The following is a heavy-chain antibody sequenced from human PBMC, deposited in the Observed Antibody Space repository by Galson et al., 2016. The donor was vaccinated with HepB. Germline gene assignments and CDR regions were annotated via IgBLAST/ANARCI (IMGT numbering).Heavy chain of an antibody. CDR2: IKQDGSEK. J-gene: IGHJ6*02. D-gene: IGHD5-18*01. CDR1: GFTFSSYW. V-gene: IGHV3-7*03. CDR3: ARDGPGGYRYGFYYYYGMDV. Sequence: SLRLSCAASGFTFSSYWMSWVRQAPGKGLEWVANIKQDGSEKYYVDSVKGRFTISRDNAKNSLYLQMNSLRAEDTAVYYCARDGPGGYRYGFYYYYGMDVWGQGPRSPSP.